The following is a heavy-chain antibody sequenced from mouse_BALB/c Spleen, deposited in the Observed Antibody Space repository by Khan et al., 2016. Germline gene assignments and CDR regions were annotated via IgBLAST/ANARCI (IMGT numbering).Heavy chain of an antibody. D-gene: IGHD2-2*01. CDR1: GYSITSGYS. V-gene: IGHV3-1*02. J-gene: IGHJ4*01. Sequence: EVQLQESGPDLVKPSQSLSLTCTVTGYSITSGYSWHWIRQFPGNKLEWMGYMHSSGSTNYSPSLTSRISITRDTSNNQFFLQLSSVTTEDTATYYCARYGCDAMAYWGQGTSVAVSS. CDR2: MHSSGST. CDR3: ARYGCDAMAY.